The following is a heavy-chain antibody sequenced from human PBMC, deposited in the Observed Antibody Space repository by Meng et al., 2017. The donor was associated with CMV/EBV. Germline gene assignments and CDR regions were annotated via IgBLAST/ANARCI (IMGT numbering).Heavy chain of an antibody. J-gene: IGHJ4*02. CDR3: AREEDSYGYDY. CDR2: IIPILGIA. V-gene: IGHV1-69*04. D-gene: IGHD5-18*01. CDR1: GGTFSSYT. Sequence: SVKVSCKASGGTFSSYTISRVRQAPGQGLEWMGRIIPILGIANYAQKFQGRVTITADKSTSTAYMELSSLRSEDTAVYYCAREEDSYGYDYWGQGTLVTVSS.